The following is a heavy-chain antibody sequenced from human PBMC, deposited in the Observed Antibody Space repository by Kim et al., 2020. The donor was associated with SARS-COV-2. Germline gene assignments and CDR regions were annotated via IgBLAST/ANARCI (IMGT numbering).Heavy chain of an antibody. CDR2: ISWNSGSI. CDR3: AKVGRSIAAAGMDWDRGLDWFDA. J-gene: IGHJ5*02. V-gene: IGHV3-9*01. D-gene: IGHD6-13*01. Sequence: GGSLRLSCAASGFTFDDYAMHWVRQAPGKGLEWVSGISWNSGSIGYADSVKGRFTISRDNAKNSLYLQMNRLRAEDTALYYCAKVGRSIAAAGMDWDRGLDWFDAWGQGTLVTVSS. CDR1: GFTFDDYA.